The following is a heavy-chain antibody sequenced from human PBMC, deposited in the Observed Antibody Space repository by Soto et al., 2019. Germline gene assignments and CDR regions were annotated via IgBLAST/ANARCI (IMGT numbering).Heavy chain of an antibody. CDR2: IYSGGNT. CDR3: ARTSDNDDSDYTRAFDI. Sequence: GGSLRLSCAASGFTVSSNFMTWVRQAPGKGLEWVSLIYSGGNTYYADSVKGRFTISRDNSRNTLYLQMNSLRPEDTAVYYCARTSDNDDSDYTRAFDIWGQGTMVTVSS. D-gene: IGHD3-22*01. V-gene: IGHV3-53*01. CDR1: GFTVSSNF. J-gene: IGHJ3*02.